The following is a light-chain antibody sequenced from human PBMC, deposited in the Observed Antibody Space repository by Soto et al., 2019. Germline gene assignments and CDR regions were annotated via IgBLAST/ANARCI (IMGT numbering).Light chain of an antibody. CDR1: QSVGSN. CDR3: QQYNKWPQT. Sequence: EVVMTQSPATLSVSPGERATLSCRASQSVGSNLAWYQQKPGRAPRLLIYSASTRATGIPAKFSGSGSGTEFTLTISSLQSEDFAVYYCQQYNKWPQTFGQGTKVDIK. V-gene: IGKV3-15*01. CDR2: SAS. J-gene: IGKJ1*01.